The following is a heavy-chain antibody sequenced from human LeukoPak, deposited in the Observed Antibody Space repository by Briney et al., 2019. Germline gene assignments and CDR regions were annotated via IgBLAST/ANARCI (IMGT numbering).Heavy chain of an antibody. CDR2: ISSSGTYI. Sequence: PGGSLRLSCAASGFTFSSYSMNWVRQAPGKGLEWVSFISSSGTYIYYADSMKGRFTISRDNAKNSLYLQMNSLRAEDTAVYYCARNGGISDFDYWGQGTLVTVSS. CDR1: GFTFSSYS. V-gene: IGHV3-21*01. CDR3: ARNGGISDFDY. J-gene: IGHJ4*02. D-gene: IGHD4-23*01.